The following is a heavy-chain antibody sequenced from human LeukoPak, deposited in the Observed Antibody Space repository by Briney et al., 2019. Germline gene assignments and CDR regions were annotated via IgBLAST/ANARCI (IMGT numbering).Heavy chain of an antibody. D-gene: IGHD3-10*01. CDR3: ASRRFGELLGYYYYGMDV. CDR2: ISSSSSYI. V-gene: IGHV3-21*04. Sequence: PSGTLSLTCAVSGGSISSSNWWSWVRQPPGKGLEWVSSISSSSSYIYYADSVKGRFTISRDNAKNSLYLQMNSLRAADTAVYYCASRRFGELLGYYYYGMDVWGQGTTVTVSS. J-gene: IGHJ6*02. CDR1: GGSISSSN.